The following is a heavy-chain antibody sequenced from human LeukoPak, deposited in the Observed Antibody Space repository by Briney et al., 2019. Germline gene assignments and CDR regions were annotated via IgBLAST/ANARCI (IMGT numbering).Heavy chain of an antibody. J-gene: IGHJ5*02. CDR2: ISSSSSYI. CDR3: ARDWCSSTSCSNNWFDP. Sequence: GGSLRLSCAASGFTFRSYSMNWVRQAPGKGLEWVSSISSSSSYIYYADSVKGRFTISRDNAKNSLYLQMNSLRAEDTAVYYCARDWCSSTSCSNNWFDPWGQGTLVTVSS. CDR1: GFTFRSYS. V-gene: IGHV3-21*06. D-gene: IGHD2-2*01.